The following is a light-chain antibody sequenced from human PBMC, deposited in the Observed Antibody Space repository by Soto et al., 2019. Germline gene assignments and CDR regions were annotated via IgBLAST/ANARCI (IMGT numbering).Light chain of an antibody. J-gene: IGKJ4*01. V-gene: IGKV2-28*01. CDR1: QSLLHSNGYNY. CDR3: MQAIQTPLT. Sequence: DIVMTQSPLSLPVTPGEPASISCRSSQSLLHSNGYNYLDWYLQKPGQSPQLLIYLGSNRASGVPDRFSGSGSGTDFTLKIRRVEAEDVGVYSCMQAIQTPLTFGGGTKVDIK. CDR2: LGS.